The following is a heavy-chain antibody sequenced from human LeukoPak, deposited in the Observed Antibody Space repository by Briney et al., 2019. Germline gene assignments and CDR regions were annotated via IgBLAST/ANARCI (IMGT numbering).Heavy chain of an antibody. CDR1: GFTLSSYW. Sequence: GGSLRLSCVVSGFTLSSYWMSWVRQAPGKGPEWVAKIKQDGREKYYVDSVKGRFTISRDNAKNSLYLQMNSLRVEDTAIYYCARDSPGHDSWGQGTLVTVSS. V-gene: IGHV3-7*04. CDR2: IKQDGREK. J-gene: IGHJ5*01. CDR3: ARDSPGHDS.